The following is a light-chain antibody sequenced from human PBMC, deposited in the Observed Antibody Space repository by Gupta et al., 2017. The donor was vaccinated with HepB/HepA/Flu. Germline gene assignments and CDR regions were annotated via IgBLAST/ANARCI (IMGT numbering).Light chain of an antibody. Sequence: DIQLTQSPSSLSASVGDRGTITCRVSQGISSYLNWYRQKPGKVPKLMIYSASKVKLGVTYRFSGGGEKKDFTLTSSIRQYEAGENYYGQRNYNSLSFGGGTXVEIK. CDR1: QGISSY. V-gene: IGKV1-27*01. J-gene: IGKJ4*01. CDR3: QRNYNSLS. CDR2: SAS.